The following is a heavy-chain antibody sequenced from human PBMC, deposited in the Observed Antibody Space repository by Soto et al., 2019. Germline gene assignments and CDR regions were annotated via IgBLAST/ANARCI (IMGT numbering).Heavy chain of an antibody. D-gene: IGHD2-8*02. CDR3: ARARGYTTGADPYYFDS. CDR1: GYTFTTYD. CDR2: MNPYSGKT. Sequence: QVQLVQSGAEVKKPGASVRVSCKSSGYTFTTYDINWVRQAPGQGLEWIGWMNPYSGKTAYAQKFRDRLTLTRNASISTAHMELSGLISEDSALYYCARARGYTTGADPYYFDSWGQGTLVTVSS. V-gene: IGHV1-8*01. J-gene: IGHJ4*02.